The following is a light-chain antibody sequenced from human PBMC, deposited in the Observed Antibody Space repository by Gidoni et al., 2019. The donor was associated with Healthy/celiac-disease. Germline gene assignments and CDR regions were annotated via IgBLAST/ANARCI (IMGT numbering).Light chain of an antibody. CDR1: QSILYISNNKNY. Sequence: DIVMTQSPDSLAVSLGESATINCKSCQSILYISNNKNYLAWYQQKPGQPPKLLIYWASTRESGVPDRFSGSGSGTDFTLTISSLQAEDVAVYYCQQYYGTPITFGQGTRLEIK. CDR2: WAS. J-gene: IGKJ5*01. V-gene: IGKV4-1*01. CDR3: QQYYGTPIT.